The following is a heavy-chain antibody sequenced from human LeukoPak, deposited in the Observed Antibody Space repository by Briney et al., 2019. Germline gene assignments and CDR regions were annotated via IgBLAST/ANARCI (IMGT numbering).Heavy chain of an antibody. J-gene: IGHJ5*02. CDR3: AKGNGCFILSRYNWFDP. CDR2: ISGRGGRT. CDR1: GFTFSTSA. D-gene: IGHD3-3*01. Sequence: PGGSLCPSSAASGFTFSTSAMSWVRPAAGKGLEWVSAISGRGGRTFYEDSVKDPFTLSRGNSKNTWCLQMNSLRTKGTAISSCAKGNGCFILSRYNWFDPWGQGTLVTVSS. V-gene: IGHV3-23*01.